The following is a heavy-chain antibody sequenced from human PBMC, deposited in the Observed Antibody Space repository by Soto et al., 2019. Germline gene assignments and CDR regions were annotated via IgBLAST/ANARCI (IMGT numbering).Heavy chain of an antibody. CDR3: AKVGYSYGPDYYYGMDV. CDR1: GYTFTSYG. D-gene: IGHD5-18*01. CDR2: ISAYNGNT. V-gene: IGHV1-18*04. J-gene: IGHJ6*02. Sequence: ASVKVSCKASGYTFTSYGISWVRQAPGQGLEWMGWISAYNGNTNYAQKLQGRVTMTTDTSTSTAYMELRSLRSDDTAVYYCAKVGYSYGPDYYYGMDVWGQGTPVTVSS.